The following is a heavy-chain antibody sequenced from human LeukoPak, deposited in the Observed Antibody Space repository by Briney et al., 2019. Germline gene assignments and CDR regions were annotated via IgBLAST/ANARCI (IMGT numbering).Heavy chain of an antibody. D-gene: IGHD1-1*01. CDR3: ARAQRALDY. Sequence: GGSLRLSCAASGFTFSSYAMTWVRQAPGKGLEWVSGIGGGGTEYYADSVKGRFIISSDSSQNLVHLQMNSLTVEDTAVYYCARAQRALDYWGQGTLVTVSS. V-gene: IGHV3-23*01. CDR2: IGGGGTE. CDR1: GFTFSSYA. J-gene: IGHJ4*02.